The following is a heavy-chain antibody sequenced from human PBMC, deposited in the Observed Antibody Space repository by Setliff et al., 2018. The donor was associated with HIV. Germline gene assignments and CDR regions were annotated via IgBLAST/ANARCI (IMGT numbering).Heavy chain of an antibody. CDR3: ARSYFDMMTGYYAFDY. J-gene: IGHJ4*02. CDR1: GGSISSSSYY. CDR2: IYYSGST. D-gene: IGHD3-9*01. V-gene: IGHV4-39*07. Sequence: SETLSLTCTVSGGSISSSSYYWGWIRQPPGKGLEWIGSIYYSGSTYYNPSLKSRVTISVDTSKNQFSLKLTSVTAADTATYYCARSYFDMMTGYYAFDYWGQGTPVTVSS.